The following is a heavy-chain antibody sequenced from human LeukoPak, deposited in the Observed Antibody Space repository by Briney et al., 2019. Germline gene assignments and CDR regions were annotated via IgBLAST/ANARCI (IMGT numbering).Heavy chain of an antibody. CDR3: ARRGAVAGTGDY. D-gene: IGHD6-13*01. CDR2: INSDGSTT. Sequence: GGSLRLSCAASGFSFSSYWMHWVRHAPGKGLVWVSRINSDGSTTNYAGSVKGRFTISRDNAKNTLYLQMNSLRAEDTAVYYCARRGAVAGTGDYWGQGTLVTVSS. CDR1: GFSFSSYW. J-gene: IGHJ4*02. V-gene: IGHV3-74*01.